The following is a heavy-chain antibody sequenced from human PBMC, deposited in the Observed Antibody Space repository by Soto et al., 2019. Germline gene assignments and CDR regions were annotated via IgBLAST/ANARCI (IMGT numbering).Heavy chain of an antibody. CDR1: GYNFAGYW. D-gene: IGHD3-3*01. Sequence: GESLKISCKGSGYNFAGYWNAWVRQMPGKGLELMGIIYPSDSDTRYRPSFQGQVTISADKSISSAYLQWSSLRASDTAMYYCARGGVSTRTFDSWGQGTPVTVSS. CDR2: IYPSDSDT. J-gene: IGHJ4*02. CDR3: ARGGVSTRTFDS. V-gene: IGHV5-51*01.